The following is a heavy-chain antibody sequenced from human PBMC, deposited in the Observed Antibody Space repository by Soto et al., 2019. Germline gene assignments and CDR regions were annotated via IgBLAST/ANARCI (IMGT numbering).Heavy chain of an antibody. CDR1: GVSLSRSGVS. J-gene: IGHJ4*03. V-gene: IGHV2-5*01. Sequence: SVPPLGNHTQALTLSGTFSGVSLSRSGVSVGWIRQPPGKALAWPALIYGSDDDRYNPSLRRRLSITKDTSKNQVVLTMTNTDPVETATSSCAHRRPRGSLVLIAVLGYFHYWG. CDR3: AHRRPRGSLVLIAVLGYFHY. D-gene: IGHD3-10*01. CDR2: IYGSDDD.